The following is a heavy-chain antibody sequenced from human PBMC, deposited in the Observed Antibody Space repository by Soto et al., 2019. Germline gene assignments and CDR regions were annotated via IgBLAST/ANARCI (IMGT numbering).Heavy chain of an antibody. J-gene: IGHJ2*01. CDR1: VYTLTELS. D-gene: IGHD3-10*01. V-gene: IGHV1-24*01. CDR2: FDPEDGET. Sequence: XSVKGSCQVSVYTLTELSIHWVRQAPGKGLEWMGGFDPEDGETIYAQKFQGRVTMTEDTSTDTAYMELSSLRSEDTAVYYCATSMVPFWYFDLWGRGTLVTVSS. CDR3: ATSMVPFWYFDL.